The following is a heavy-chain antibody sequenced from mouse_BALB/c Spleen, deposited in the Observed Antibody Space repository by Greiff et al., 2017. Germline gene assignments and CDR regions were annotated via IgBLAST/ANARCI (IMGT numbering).Heavy chain of an antibody. D-gene: IGHD2-1*01. CDR2: ISYSGST. CDR1: GDSITSGY. Sequence: EVKLQESGPSLVKPSQTLSLTCSVTGDSITSGYWNWIRKFPGNKLEYMGYISYSGSTYYNPSLKSRISITRDTSKNQYYLQLNSVTTEDTATYYCARSRYGKDYFDYWGQGTTLTVSS. J-gene: IGHJ2*01. V-gene: IGHV3-8*02. CDR3: ARSRYGKDYFDY.